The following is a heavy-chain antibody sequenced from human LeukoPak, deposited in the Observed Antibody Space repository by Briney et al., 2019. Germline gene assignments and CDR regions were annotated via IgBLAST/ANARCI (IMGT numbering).Heavy chain of an antibody. Sequence: ASVKVSCEASGYTSTSYDINWVRQATGQGLEWMGWMNPNSGNTGYAQKFQGRVTMTRNTSISTAYMELSSLRSEDTAVYYCARVRHGWSTSWGYYYMDVWGKGTTVTVSS. CDR3: ARVRHGWSTSWGYYYMDV. CDR1: GYTSTSYD. D-gene: IGHD6-19*01. V-gene: IGHV1-8*01. CDR2: MNPNSGNT. J-gene: IGHJ6*03.